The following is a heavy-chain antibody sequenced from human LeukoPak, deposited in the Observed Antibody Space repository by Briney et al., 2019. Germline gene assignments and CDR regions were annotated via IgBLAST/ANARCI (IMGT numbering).Heavy chain of an antibody. CDR1: GGSISSSTYY. CDR3: ARHIVVVRLDAFDI. V-gene: IGHV4-39*01. D-gene: IGHD3-22*01. J-gene: IGHJ3*02. CDR2: IYFNDNT. Sequence: PSETLSLTCTVSGGSISSSTYYWAWIRQPPGKGLEWIGSIYFNDNTYYNPSLRRRVTISIDTSKSQFSLRLSSVTAADTALYYCARHIVVVRLDAFDIWGQGTMVTVSS.